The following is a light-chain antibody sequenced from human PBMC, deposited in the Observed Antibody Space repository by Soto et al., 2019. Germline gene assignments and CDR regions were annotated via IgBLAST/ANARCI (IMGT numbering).Light chain of an antibody. CDR2: GNS. V-gene: IGLV1-40*01. Sequence: QSVLTQPPSVSGAPGQRVTISCTGSSSNIGAGYDVHWYQQLPGTAPKLLIYGNSNRPSGVPDRFSGSKSGTSASLAITGLQADDEADYDCECCDRSLSGFLVLGEWTLVIVL. CDR1: SSNIGAGYD. CDR3: ECCDRSLSGFLV. J-gene: IGLJ3*02.